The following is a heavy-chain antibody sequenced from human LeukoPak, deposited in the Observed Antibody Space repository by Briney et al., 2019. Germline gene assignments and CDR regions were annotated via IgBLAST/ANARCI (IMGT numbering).Heavy chain of an antibody. D-gene: IGHD3-22*01. J-gene: IGHJ6*02. CDR3: ARRSAYYDSSGYIMGYYYGMDV. CDR2: IYPGDSDT. CDR1: GYIFTTYW. V-gene: IGHV5-51*01. Sequence: GESLKISCKGFGYIFTTYWIGWVRQMPGKGLEWMGIIYPGDSDTRYSPSFQGQVTISADKSISTAYLQWSSLKASDTAMYYCARRSAYYDSSGYIMGYYYGMDVWGQGTTVTVSS.